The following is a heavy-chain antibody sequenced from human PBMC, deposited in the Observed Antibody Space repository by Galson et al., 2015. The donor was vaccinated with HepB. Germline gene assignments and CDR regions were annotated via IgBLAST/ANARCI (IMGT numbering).Heavy chain of an antibody. CDR2: RKKRYGRT. D-gene: IGHD3-16*02. CDR1: GRTKRSGK. CDR3: ANLIGDSGSYRDN. V-gene: IGHV1-69*06. J-gene: IGHJ4*02. Sequence: TVSCKASGRTKRSGKEKGGRQAEGEGPEGRGERKKRYGRTNYAQNCQGRLTITADKSTSTAYMELSSLRFEDTAVYYCANLIGDSGSYRDNWGQGSLVTVSS.